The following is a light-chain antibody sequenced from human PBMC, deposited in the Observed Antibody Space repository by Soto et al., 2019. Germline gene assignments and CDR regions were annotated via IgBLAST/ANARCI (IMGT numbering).Light chain of an antibody. CDR2: DAS. Sequence: EIVLTQSPATLSLSPGERATLSYRASQSVSKYLAWYQQKPGQAPRLLIHDASNRATGIPARFSGSGSGTAFTLTISSLEPEDFGVYYCQQRSNWPQITFGGGTKVEIK. CDR1: QSVSKY. V-gene: IGKV3-11*01. J-gene: IGKJ4*01. CDR3: QQRSNWPQIT.